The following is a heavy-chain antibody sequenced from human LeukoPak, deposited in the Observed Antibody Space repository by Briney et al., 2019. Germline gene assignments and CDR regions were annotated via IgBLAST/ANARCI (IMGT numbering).Heavy chain of an antibody. D-gene: IGHD2-15*01. Sequence: SETLSLTCTVSGGSISSSSYYWGWIRQPPGKGLEWIGSIYYSGSTYYNPSLKSRVTISVDTSKNQFSLKLSSVTAADTAVYYCARDPWGPDCSGGSCMSFDIWGQGTMVTVSS. CDR2: IYYSGST. CDR1: GGSISSSSYY. V-gene: IGHV4-39*07. CDR3: ARDPWGPDCSGGSCMSFDI. J-gene: IGHJ3*02.